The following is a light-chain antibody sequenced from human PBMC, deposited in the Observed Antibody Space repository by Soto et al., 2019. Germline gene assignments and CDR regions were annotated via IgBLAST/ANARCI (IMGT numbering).Light chain of an antibody. CDR3: QQCHATPLT. CDR1: QAISNY. Sequence: DIQMTQSPSSLSASVGARVTITCRASQAISNYLNWYQQRQGKAPNLLIFGAKTLQSGVPSRFSGSGYGTDLTITITTLQPEDGGIYYGQQCHATPLTFGQGTRLENK. CDR2: GAK. V-gene: IGKV1-39*01. J-gene: IGKJ5*01.